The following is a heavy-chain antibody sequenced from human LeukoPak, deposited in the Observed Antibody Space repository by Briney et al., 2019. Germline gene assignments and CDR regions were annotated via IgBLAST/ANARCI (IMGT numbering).Heavy chain of an antibody. Sequence: ASVKVSCKASGYTFTGYSMHWVRRAPGQGLEWMGRINPNSGGTNYVQKCQGRVTMTRDTSISTAYMELSRLTSDDTAVYYCASSIIAVAEDYFNYWGQGTLVTVSS. J-gene: IGHJ4*02. CDR3: ASSIIAVAEDYFNY. D-gene: IGHD6-19*01. CDR1: GYTFTGYS. V-gene: IGHV1-2*06. CDR2: INPNSGGT.